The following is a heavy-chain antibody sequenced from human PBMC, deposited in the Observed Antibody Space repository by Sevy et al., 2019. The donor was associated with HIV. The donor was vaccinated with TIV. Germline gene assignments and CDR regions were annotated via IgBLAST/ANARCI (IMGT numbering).Heavy chain of an antibody. CDR1: AGSFSGYY. J-gene: IGHJ3*02. Sequence: SETLSLTCAVYAGSFSGYYWSWIRQPPGKGLEWIGEINHSGSTNYNPSLKSRVTISVDTSKNQFSLKLSSVTAADTAVYYCARGVIDIVVVVAAKGHDAFDIWGQGTMVTVSS. D-gene: IGHD2-15*01. V-gene: IGHV4-34*01. CDR2: INHSGST. CDR3: ARGVIDIVVVVAAKGHDAFDI.